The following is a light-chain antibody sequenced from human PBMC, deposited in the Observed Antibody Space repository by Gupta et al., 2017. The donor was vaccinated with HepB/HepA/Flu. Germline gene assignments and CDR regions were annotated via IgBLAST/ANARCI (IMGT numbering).Light chain of an antibody. Sequence: DMVLTQSPGTLSSSPGESATLSCGARQSGSSTYLAWYQQKPGQAPKLLIYDTSSRATGVPDRFSGSGSGTDFTLTISRLEPEDFAVYYCQQDGSSPLTFGRGTKVDIK. CDR2: DTS. V-gene: IGKV3D-20*01. J-gene: IGKJ3*01. CDR1: QSGSSTY. CDR3: QQDGSSPLT.